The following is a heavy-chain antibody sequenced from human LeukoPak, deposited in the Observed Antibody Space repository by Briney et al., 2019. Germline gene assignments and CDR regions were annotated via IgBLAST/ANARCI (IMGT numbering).Heavy chain of an antibody. D-gene: IGHD1-26*01. Sequence: GGSLRLPCAASGFTFSRYGMHWVRQAPGKGLEWVASIRYDESNKFYADSVKGRFTVSRDNSKNTLYLQMNSLRADDTAVYYCAREGSGSYNYWGQGTLVTVSS. J-gene: IGHJ4*02. CDR1: GFTFSRYG. CDR3: AREGSGSYNY. V-gene: IGHV3-30*02. CDR2: IRYDESNK.